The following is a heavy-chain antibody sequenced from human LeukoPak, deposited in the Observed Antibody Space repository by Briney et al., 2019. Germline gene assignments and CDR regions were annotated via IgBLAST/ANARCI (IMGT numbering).Heavy chain of an antibody. V-gene: IGHV3-48*02. J-gene: IGHJ4*02. Sequence: GGSLRLSCAASGFTFSSYSMNWVRQAPGKGLEWVSYISSSSSSTIYYADSVKGRFTISRDNAKNSLYLQMNSLRDEDTAVYYCARDSSGSYDYWGQGTLVTVSS. CDR3: ARDSSGSYDY. CDR2: ISSSSSSTI. D-gene: IGHD1-26*01. CDR1: GFTFSSYS.